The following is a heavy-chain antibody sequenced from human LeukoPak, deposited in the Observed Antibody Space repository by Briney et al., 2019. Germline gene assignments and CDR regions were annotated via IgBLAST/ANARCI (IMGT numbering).Heavy chain of an antibody. CDR1: GFTFSNYA. D-gene: IGHD6-19*01. J-gene: IGHJ6*03. CDR2: ISGSGTSK. CDR3: ASTPKGAVTGPGYYQDYYYMDV. V-gene: IGHV3-23*01. Sequence: GGSLRLSCAASGFTFSNYAMTWVRQAPGKGLEWVSVISGSGTSKYYADSVKGRFTISRDNSKNTLYLQMNSLRAEDTAVYYCASTPKGAVTGPGYYQDYYYMDVWGKGTTVTVSS.